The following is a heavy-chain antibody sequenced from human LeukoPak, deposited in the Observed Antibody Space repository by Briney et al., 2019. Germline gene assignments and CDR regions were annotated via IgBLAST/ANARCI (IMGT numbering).Heavy chain of an antibody. Sequence: GASVKVSFKASGGTFISYAISWVRQAPGQGLEWMGGIIPIFGTANYAQKFQGRVTITADESASTAYMELSSLRSEDTAVYYCTHSTAMVRIFDYWGQGTLVTVSS. D-gene: IGHD5-18*01. CDR3: THSTAMVRIFDY. CDR2: IIPIFGTA. J-gene: IGHJ4*02. V-gene: IGHV1-69*13. CDR1: GGTFISYA.